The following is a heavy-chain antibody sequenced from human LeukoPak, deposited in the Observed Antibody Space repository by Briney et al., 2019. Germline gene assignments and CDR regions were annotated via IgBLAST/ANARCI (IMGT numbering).Heavy chain of an antibody. Sequence: GSLRLSCAASGFTFSSYAMHWVRQAPGKGLEWVAVISYDGSNKYYADSVKGRFTISRDNSKNTLYLQMNSLRAEDTAVYYCARAQGSYGPIDYWGQGTLVTVSS. CDR2: ISYDGSNK. V-gene: IGHV3-30*04. D-gene: IGHD5-18*01. CDR3: ARAQGSYGPIDY. CDR1: GFTFSSYA. J-gene: IGHJ4*02.